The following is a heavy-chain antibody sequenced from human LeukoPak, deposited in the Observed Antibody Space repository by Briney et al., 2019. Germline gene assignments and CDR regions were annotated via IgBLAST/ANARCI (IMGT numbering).Heavy chain of an antibody. D-gene: IGHD6-19*01. CDR3: VRNLAVAGTCFDS. J-gene: IGHJ4*02. V-gene: IGHV3-7*03. CDR1: GSTFRNYW. Sequence: GGSLRLSCAASGSTFRNYWMSWVRQAPGTGLEWVANIKQDGCDRNYVTSVRGRFTISRDNAESSLYLQMNSLRAEDTAVYYCVRNLAVAGTCFDSWGQGTLVTVSS. CDR2: IKQDGCDR.